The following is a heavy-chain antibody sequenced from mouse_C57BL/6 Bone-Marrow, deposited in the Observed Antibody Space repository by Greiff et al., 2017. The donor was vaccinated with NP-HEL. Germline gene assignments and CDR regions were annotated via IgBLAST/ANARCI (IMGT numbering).Heavy chain of an antibody. CDR2: IDPSDSYT. CDR3: ARASTVVATGYFDY. CDR1: GYTFTSYW. V-gene: IGHV1-69*01. D-gene: IGHD1-1*01. J-gene: IGHJ2*01. Sequence: QVQLKQPGAELVMPGASVKLSCKASGYTFTSYWMHWVKQRPGQGLEWIGEIDPSDSYTNYNQKFKGKSTLTVDKSSSTAYMQLSSLTSEDSAVYYCARASTVVATGYFDYWDQGTTLTVSS.